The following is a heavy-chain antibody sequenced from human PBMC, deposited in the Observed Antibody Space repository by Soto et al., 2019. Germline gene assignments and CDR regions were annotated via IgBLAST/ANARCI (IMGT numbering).Heavy chain of an antibody. CDR1: GFTFSDTL. V-gene: IGHV1-3*01. J-gene: IGHJ3*01. CDR2: INPANGNT. Sequence: QVQLVQSGAELKKPGASVNISCQASGFTFSDTLINWVRQGPGQRLEWMGWINPANGNTRYSESFQGRVTISSLSSASTAHVALSDLTSEDTAVYYCARDIVSVAPRANDAFDLWGQGTMITVSS. D-gene: IGHD1-26*01. CDR3: ARDIVSVAPRANDAFDL.